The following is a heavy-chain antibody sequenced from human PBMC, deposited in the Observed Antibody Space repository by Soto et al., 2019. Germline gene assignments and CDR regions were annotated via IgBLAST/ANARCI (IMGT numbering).Heavy chain of an antibody. CDR1: GGSISSGGYY. CDR3: ATTQPNLGEPTPHTTFDY. V-gene: IGHV4-31*02. Sequence: PSETLSLTCTVSGGSISSGGYYWSWIRQHPGKGLEWIGYIYYSGSTYYNPSLKSRVTISVDTSKNQFSLKLSSVTAADTAVYYCATTQPNLGEPTPHTTFDYWGQGTLVTVSS. J-gene: IGHJ4*02. D-gene: IGHD3-16*01. CDR2: IYYSGST.